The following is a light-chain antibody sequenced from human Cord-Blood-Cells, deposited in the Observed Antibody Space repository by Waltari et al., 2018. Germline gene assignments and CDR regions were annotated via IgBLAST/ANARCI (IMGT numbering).Light chain of an antibody. Sequence: QTVVTQEPSFSVSPGGTVTLTCGLSSGSPSSNSYPSWYQQTPGQAPRTLIYRTNTRSSGVPDRFSGSILGNKAALTITGAQADDESDYYCVLYMGSGIWVFGGGTKLTVL. CDR3: VLYMGSGIWV. CDR1: SGSPSSNSY. V-gene: IGLV8-61*01. CDR2: RTN. J-gene: IGLJ3*02.